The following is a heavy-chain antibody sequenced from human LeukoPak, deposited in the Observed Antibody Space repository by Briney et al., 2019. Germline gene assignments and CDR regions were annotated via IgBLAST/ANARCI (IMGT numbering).Heavy chain of an antibody. D-gene: IGHD5-18*01. J-gene: IGHJ3*02. CDR2: TYYRSKWYN. CDR3: ARGGQGDGYSADEAFDI. CDR1: GDSVSSNSS. Sequence: SQTLSLTCAISGDSVSSNSSWNWLRQSPSRGLEWLGRTYYRSKWYNDYVVSVKSRLNINPDTSKDQFSLQLNSVTPEDTAAYYCARGGQGDGYSADEAFDIWGQGTMVTVS. V-gene: IGHV6-1*01.